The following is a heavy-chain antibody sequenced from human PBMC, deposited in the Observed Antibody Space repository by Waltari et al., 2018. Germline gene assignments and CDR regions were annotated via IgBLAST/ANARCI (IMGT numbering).Heavy chain of an antibody. V-gene: IGHV4-38-2*01. CDR2: IYHDGTT. CDR3: TRQVLGYCTSAACRRLES. Sequence: QLQLQESGPGLVKSSETLSLTCDVSGYALNSGFYWGWIRQPPGRGLEWVATIYHDGTTFYNPSLTGRVTTSMDTSKNQFSLKMKSVTAADTAVYYCTRQVLGYCTSAACRRLESWGQGTLVTVSS. CDR1: GYALNSGFY. J-gene: IGHJ4*02. D-gene: IGHD2-2*03.